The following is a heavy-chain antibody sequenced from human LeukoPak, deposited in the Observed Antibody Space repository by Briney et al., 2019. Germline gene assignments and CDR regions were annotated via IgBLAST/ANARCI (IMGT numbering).Heavy chain of an antibody. D-gene: IGHD2-8*01. CDR2: ISSSSSTK. CDR3: AGQEDHPAIENIVLMVYAPNWFDP. CDR1: GYTFSAHS. V-gene: IGHV3-48*01. Sequence: GSLRLSCAASGYTFSAHSMNWVRQAPGKGLEWVSYISSSSSTKYYADSVKGRFTISRDNAKNSLYLQMNNLRAEDTAVYYCAGQEDHPAIENIVLMVYAPNWFDPWGQGTPVTVSS. J-gene: IGHJ5*02.